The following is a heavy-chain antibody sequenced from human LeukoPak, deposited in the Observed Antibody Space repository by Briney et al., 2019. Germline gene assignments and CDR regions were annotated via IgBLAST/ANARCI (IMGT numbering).Heavy chain of an antibody. CDR1: GFTFSSYA. V-gene: IGHV3-23*01. CDR3: AKPRENSSGVGRYFDY. D-gene: IGHD6-19*01. Sequence: GGSLRLSCAASGFTFSSYAMSWVRQAPGKGLEWVSVISGSGSSTYYADSVKGRLTISRDNSKNTLYLQMNSLRAEDTAVYYCAKPRENSSGVGRYFDYWGQGTLVTVSS. CDR2: ISGSGSST. J-gene: IGHJ4*02.